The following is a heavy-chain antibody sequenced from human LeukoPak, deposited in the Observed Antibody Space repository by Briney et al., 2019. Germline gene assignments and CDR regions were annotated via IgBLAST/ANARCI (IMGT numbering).Heavy chain of an antibody. CDR2: ISYDGSNK. CDR3: AKDPRGSYYDSGSYYDC. D-gene: IGHD3-10*01. CDR1: GFTFSSYG. J-gene: IGHJ4*02. V-gene: IGHV3-30*18. Sequence: PGRSLRLSCAASGFTFSSYGMHWVRQAPGKGLEWVAVISYDGSNKYYADSVKGRFTISRDNSKNTLYLQMNSLRAEDTAVYYCAKDPRGSYYDSGSYYDCWGQGTLVTVSS.